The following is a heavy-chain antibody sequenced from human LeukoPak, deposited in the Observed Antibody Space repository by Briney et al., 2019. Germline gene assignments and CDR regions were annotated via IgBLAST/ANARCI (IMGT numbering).Heavy chain of an antibody. Sequence: GGSLRLSRAASGFTFTTYWMSWVRQAPGKGLEWVAKICTDGSEKYYVDSVKGRFTISRDNAKNSLDLQRSSLRADDTAVYYCARGGSSRFAQGGEGTLVTVPA. CDR1: GFTFTTYW. CDR3: ARGGSSRFAQ. D-gene: IGHD6-13*01. V-gene: IGHV3-7*04. J-gene: IGHJ4*02. CDR2: ICTDGSEK.